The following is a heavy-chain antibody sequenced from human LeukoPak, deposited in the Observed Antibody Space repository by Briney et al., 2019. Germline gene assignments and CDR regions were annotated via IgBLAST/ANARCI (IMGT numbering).Heavy chain of an antibody. J-gene: IGHJ4*02. CDR1: GASLSGYY. D-gene: IGHD3-22*01. Sequence: SETLSLTCAVSGASLSGYYWTWIRQPPGKGLEWIGSIYYSGSSYYNPSLKSRVTISVDTSKNQFSLKLSSVTAADTAVYYCARIYDSSDSYFDYWGQGTLVTVSS. V-gene: IGHV4-38-2*01. CDR3: ARIYDSSDSYFDY. CDR2: IYYSGSS.